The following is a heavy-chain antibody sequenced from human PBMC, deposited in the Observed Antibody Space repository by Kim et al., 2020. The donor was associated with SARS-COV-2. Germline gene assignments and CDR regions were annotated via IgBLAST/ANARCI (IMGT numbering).Heavy chain of an antibody. Sequence: SETLSLTCTVSGGSISSYYWSWILQPPGKGLEWSGYIYYSGSTNYNPSLKSRVIISVDTSKNQFSLKLSSVTAADTAVYYCARGRGYSYGFGYWGQGTLVTVSS. CDR1: GGSISSYY. D-gene: IGHD5-18*01. CDR3: ARGRGYSYGFGY. V-gene: IGHV4-59*01. CDR2: IYYSGST. J-gene: IGHJ4*02.